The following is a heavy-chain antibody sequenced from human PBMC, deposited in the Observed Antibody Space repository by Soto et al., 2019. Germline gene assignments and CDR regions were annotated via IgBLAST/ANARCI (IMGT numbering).Heavy chain of an antibody. CDR2: TTYDGGIK. D-gene: IGHD1-1*01. J-gene: IGHJ6*02. CDR1: GFSFSSYG. CDR3: SGALENPYFYYGLNV. Sequence: QGQLVESGGGVVHPGRARRLSCAASGFSFSSYGMEWVRLAPGKGLEWGAATTYDGGIKHYVDSVKGGFTISRDNSKNTLYLQMNSLRFEDTATYYCSGALENPYFYYGLNVWGQGTTVTVSS. V-gene: IGHV3-30*03.